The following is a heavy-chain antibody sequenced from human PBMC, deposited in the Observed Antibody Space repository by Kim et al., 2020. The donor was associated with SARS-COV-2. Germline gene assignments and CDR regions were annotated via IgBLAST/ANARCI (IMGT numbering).Heavy chain of an antibody. J-gene: IGHJ4*02. CDR3: ARDRYSGTKYYFDY. Sequence: GGSLRLSCAASGFTFSSYGMHWVRQAPGKGLEWVAVIWYDGSNKYYADSVKGRFTISRDNSKNTLYLQMNSLRAEDTAVYYCARDRYSGTKYYFDYWGQGTLVTVSS. CDR1: GFTFSSYG. V-gene: IGHV3-33*01. D-gene: IGHD1-26*01. CDR2: IWYDGSNK.